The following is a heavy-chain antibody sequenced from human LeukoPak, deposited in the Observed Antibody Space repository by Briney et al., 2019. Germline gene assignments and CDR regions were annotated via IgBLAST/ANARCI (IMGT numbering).Heavy chain of an antibody. Sequence: GGSLRLSCAASGLTVSSYAMHWVRQPIGKGLEWVSALGIAGDTFYPGSVKGRFTISRENARNSLYLQMNSLRAEDMAMYYCARQMQSHGNFDSWGQGTLVTVSS. J-gene: IGHJ4*02. D-gene: IGHD1-26*01. CDR3: ARQMQSHGNFDS. CDR1: GLTVSSYA. V-gene: IGHV3-13*01. CDR2: LGIAGDT.